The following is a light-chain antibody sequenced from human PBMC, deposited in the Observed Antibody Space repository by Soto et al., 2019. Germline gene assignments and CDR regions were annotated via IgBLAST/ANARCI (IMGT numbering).Light chain of an antibody. J-gene: IGKJ1*01. CDR2: KAS. CDR3: QQYQSYSH. Sequence: DIQMTQSPSTLSASVGDKVTITCRASQSMSSWLAWYQQKPGKAPKLLIYKASILESRVPSRFSGSGSGTEFTLTISSLQPDDFATYYCQQYQSYSHFGQGTKVEIK. CDR1: QSMSSW. V-gene: IGKV1-5*03.